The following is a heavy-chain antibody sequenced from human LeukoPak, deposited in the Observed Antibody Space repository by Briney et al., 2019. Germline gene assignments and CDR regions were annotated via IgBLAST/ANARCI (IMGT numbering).Heavy chain of an antibody. V-gene: IGHV4-38-2*02. CDR2: MHHTGST. CDR1: GYSINSGYH. Sequence: SETLSLTCSVSGYSINSGYHWGWIRQPPGKGLEWIAIMHHTGSTHYNPSLQSRVTISIDTSKNQFSLKLSSVTAADTAVYYCARGRIWGGIYFDYWGQGTLVTVSS. J-gene: IGHJ4*02. D-gene: IGHD1-14*01. CDR3: ARGRIWGGIYFDY.